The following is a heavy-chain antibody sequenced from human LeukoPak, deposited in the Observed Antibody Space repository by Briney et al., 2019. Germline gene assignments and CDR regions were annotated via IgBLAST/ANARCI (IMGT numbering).Heavy chain of an antibody. J-gene: IGHJ3*02. Sequence: GESLRLSCAASGFTVNNKYMTWVRQAPGKGLEWVSLIYNDGRTYYADSVKGRCTISRDNLKNVLYLQMNSLKVEDTALYYCASGLFLSGYLDAFDIWGQGTVVTVSS. D-gene: IGHD3-22*01. CDR3: ASGLFLSGYLDAFDI. CDR2: IYNDGRT. CDR1: GFTVNNKY. V-gene: IGHV3-53*01.